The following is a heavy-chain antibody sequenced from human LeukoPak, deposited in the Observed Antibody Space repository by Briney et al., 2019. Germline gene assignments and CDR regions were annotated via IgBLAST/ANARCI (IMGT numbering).Heavy chain of an antibody. CDR1: GGSISSYY. D-gene: IGHD3-16*01. J-gene: IGHJ6*03. Sequence: SETLSLTCTVSGGSISSYYWSWIRQPAGKGLEWIGRIYTSGSTNYNPSLKSRVTISVDPSKNQFSLNLSSVTAADTAVYYCARETSQKGAHYMDVWGKGTTVTISS. CDR3: ARETSQKGAHYMDV. CDR2: IYTSGST. V-gene: IGHV4-4*07.